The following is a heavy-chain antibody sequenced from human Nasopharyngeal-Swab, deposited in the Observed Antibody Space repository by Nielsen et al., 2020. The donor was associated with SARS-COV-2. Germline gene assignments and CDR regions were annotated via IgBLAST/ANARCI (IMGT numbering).Heavy chain of an antibody. CDR3: ARDLVVVVAAQGYGMEV. V-gene: IGHV1-18*01. D-gene: IGHD2-15*01. CDR2: ISAYNGNT. Sequence: ASVKVSCKASGYTFTSYGISWVRQAPGQGLEWMGWISAYNGNTNYAQKLQGRVTMTTDTSTSTAYMELRSLRSDDTAVYYCARDLVVVVAAQGYGMEVWGQGTTVTVSS. J-gene: IGHJ6*02. CDR1: GYTFTSYG.